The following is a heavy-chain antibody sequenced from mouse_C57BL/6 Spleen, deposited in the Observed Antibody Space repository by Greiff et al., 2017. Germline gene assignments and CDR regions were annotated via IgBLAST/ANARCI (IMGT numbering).Heavy chain of an antibody. CDR1: GFNIKDDY. CDR3: TRDSSGYAAYYAMDY. J-gene: IGHJ4*01. D-gene: IGHD3-2*02. Sequence: VQLKESGAELVRPGASVKLSCTASGFNIKDDYMHWVKQRPEQGLEWIGWIDPENGDTEYASKFPGKATITADTSSNTAYLQLSSLTSEDTAVYYCTRDSSGYAAYYAMDYWGQGTSVTVSS. V-gene: IGHV14-4*01. CDR2: IDPENGDT.